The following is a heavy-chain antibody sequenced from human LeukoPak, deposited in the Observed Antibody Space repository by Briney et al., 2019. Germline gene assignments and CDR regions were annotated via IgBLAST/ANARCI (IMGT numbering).Heavy chain of an antibody. Sequence: GGSLRLSCAASGFTFSSYAMSWVRQAPGKGLEWVSAISGSGGSTYYADSVKGRFTISRDNSKNTLYLQMNSLRAEDTAVYYCARVWYYDSSGYLDYXGQGTLVTVSS. CDR3: ARVWYYDSSGYLDY. CDR2: ISGSGGST. V-gene: IGHV3-23*01. J-gene: IGHJ4*02. D-gene: IGHD3-22*01. CDR1: GFTFSSYA.